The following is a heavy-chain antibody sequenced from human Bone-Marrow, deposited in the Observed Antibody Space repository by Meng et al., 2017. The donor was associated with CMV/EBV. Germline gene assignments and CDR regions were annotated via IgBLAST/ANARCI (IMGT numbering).Heavy chain of an antibody. CDR3: ARSSKWGDGMDV. J-gene: IGHJ6*02. V-gene: IGHV1-8*03. CDR1: GYTFTDYY. CDR2: MNPNSGNT. Sequence: ASVKVSCKASGYTFTDYYMHWLRQATGQGLEWMGWMNPNSGNTGYAQKFQGRVTITRNTSISTAYMELSSLRSEDTAVYYCARSSKWGDGMDVWGQGTTVNVSS. D-gene: IGHD7-27*01.